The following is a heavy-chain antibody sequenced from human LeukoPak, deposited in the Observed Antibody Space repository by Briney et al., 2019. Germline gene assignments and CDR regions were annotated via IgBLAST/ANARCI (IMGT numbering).Heavy chain of an antibody. CDR1: GFTFSNYW. Sequence: GGSLRLSCAASGFTFSNYWMNWVRQAPGKGLEWVANIKQDGGEKSYVDSVKGRFTISRDNAKNSLYLQMNSLRAEDTAVYYCAKDLHGWGQGTLVTVSS. V-gene: IGHV3-7*01. J-gene: IGHJ4*02. CDR3: AKDLHG. CDR2: IKQDGGEK.